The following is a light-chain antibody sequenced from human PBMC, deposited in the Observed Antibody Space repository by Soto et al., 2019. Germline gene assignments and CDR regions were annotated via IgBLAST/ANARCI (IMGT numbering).Light chain of an antibody. CDR3: QQYNSVPWT. J-gene: IGKJ1*01. CDR2: KAS. Sequence: DIQMTQSPSTLSASVGDRVTITCRASQNIYSWLAWNQQKPGKAPKLLLYKASNLESGVPSRFSGSCSGTEFTLTISSMQPDDFATYYCQQYNSVPWTFGQGPKVEIK. V-gene: IGKV1-5*03. CDR1: QNIYSW.